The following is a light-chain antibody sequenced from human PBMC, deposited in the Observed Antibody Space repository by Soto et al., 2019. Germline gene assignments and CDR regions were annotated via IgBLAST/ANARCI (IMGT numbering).Light chain of an antibody. Sequence: EIVMTQSPATLSVSPGERATLSCRASQSVSSNLAWYQQKPGQAPRLLIYGASTRATGIPGRFSGSGSGTEFNLTISSLQSEDFAVYYCQQYNNWPPFTFGPGTKVDIK. CDR2: GAS. CDR1: QSVSSN. J-gene: IGKJ3*01. V-gene: IGKV3-15*01. CDR3: QQYNNWPPFT.